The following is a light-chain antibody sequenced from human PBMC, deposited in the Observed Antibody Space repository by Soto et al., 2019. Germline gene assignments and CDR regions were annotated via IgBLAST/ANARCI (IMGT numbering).Light chain of an antibody. CDR1: SRDIGNYNY. CDR2: DVS. Sequence: QSALTQPASVSGSPGQSITISCTGTSRDIGNYNYVSWYQQHPGKAPKLMIYDVSNRPSGVSNRFSGSKSANTAFLTISGLQGEDEADYYCSSYTSSSTRVFGTGTKLTVL. V-gene: IGLV2-14*01. J-gene: IGLJ1*01. CDR3: SSYTSSSTRV.